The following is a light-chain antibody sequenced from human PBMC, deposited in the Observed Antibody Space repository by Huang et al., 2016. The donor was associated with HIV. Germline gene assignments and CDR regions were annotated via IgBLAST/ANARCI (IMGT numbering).Light chain of an antibody. V-gene: IGKV3-11*01. Sequence: EIVLTQSPATLSLSPGERATLSCRASQSVSSYLAWYQQKPGQAPRLLSYDASDRATGSPARFSGSVSGTDFTLTISSLEPEDFAVYYCQQRSNWPRTFGPGTKVDIK. CDR2: DAS. J-gene: IGKJ3*01. CDR3: QQRSNWPRT. CDR1: QSVSSY.